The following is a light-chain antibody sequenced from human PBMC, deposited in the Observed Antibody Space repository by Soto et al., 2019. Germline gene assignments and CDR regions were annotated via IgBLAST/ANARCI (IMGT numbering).Light chain of an antibody. CDR2: GAS. CDR1: QSVSSN. Sequence: ELVMTQSPATLSVSPGERATLSCRASQSVSSNLAWYQQKPGQAPRLLIYGASTRATGIPARCSGSGSGTEFTLTISSLQSEDFAVYYCQQYNNWPPMAFGQGTKVDIK. J-gene: IGKJ1*01. CDR3: QQYNNWPPMA. V-gene: IGKV3-15*01.